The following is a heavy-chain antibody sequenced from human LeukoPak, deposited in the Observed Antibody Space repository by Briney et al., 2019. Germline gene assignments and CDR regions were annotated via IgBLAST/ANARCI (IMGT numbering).Heavy chain of an antibody. CDR2: INHSGST. Sequence: PGGSLRLSCAASGFTFSNYYMSWIRQPPGKGLEWIGEINHSGSTNYNPSLKSRVTISVDTSKNQFSLKLSSVTAADTAVYYCASRRSGSYYPFDYWGQGTLVTVSS. V-gene: IGHV4-34*01. CDR3: ASRRSGSYYPFDY. CDR1: GFTFSNYY. D-gene: IGHD1-26*01. J-gene: IGHJ4*02.